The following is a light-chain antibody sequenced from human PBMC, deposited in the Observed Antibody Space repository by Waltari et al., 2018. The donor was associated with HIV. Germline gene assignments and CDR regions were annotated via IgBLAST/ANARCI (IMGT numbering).Light chain of an antibody. J-gene: IGLJ3*02. V-gene: IGLV8-61*01. Sequence: QTVVTQEPSFSVSPGGTVTLTCGLSSGTDSTSHYTSWYQQPPGQAPRTLMYNTNMRSSGVPDRFSGSILGNKAALTITGAQADDESDYYCMLFVGSDIWVFGGGTRLTVL. CDR2: NTN. CDR3: MLFVGSDIWV. CDR1: SGTDSTSHY.